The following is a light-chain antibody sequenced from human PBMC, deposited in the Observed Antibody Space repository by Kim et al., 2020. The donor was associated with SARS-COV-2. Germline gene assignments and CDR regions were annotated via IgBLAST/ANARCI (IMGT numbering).Light chain of an antibody. V-gene: IGLV1-47*02. CDR1: SSSIGNNN. J-gene: IGLJ2*01. CDR2: SNS. Sequence: GQRVTRSCSGTSSSIGNNNDCWYQQHPAAAPTLLIYSNSQRPPGGPYRCSGSSSGTSASLPISGLRSAEEEEYSCAAWYDSLRGPVFGGGTQLTVL. CDR3: AAWYDSLRGPV.